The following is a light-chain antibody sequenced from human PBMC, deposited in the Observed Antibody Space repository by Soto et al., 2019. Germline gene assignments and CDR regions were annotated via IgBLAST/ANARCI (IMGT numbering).Light chain of an antibody. J-gene: IGKJ1*01. CDR1: QSVRSSY. CDR2: GAS. Sequence: EILLTQSPGTLSLSRGERATLNCRASQSVRSSYLAWYQQQPGQAPRLLIHGASRRATGIPDRFSGSGSGTDSTLTINRLEPEDFAVYFCQQYGDMWTFGQGTKVDIK. CDR3: QQYGDMWT. V-gene: IGKV3-20*01.